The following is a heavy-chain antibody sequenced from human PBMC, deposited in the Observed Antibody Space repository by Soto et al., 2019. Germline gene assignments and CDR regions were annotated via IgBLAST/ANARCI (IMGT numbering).Heavy chain of an antibody. Sequence: AGGSLRLSCAASGFTFSSYEMNWVRQAPGKGLEWVSYISSSGSTIYYADSVKGRFTISRDNAKNSLYLQMNSLRAEDTAVYYCAAHVLRFLEWLSFNYYGMDVWGQGTTVTVSS. CDR3: AAHVLRFLEWLSFNYYGMDV. J-gene: IGHJ6*02. D-gene: IGHD3-3*01. V-gene: IGHV3-48*03. CDR1: GFTFSSYE. CDR2: ISSSGSTI.